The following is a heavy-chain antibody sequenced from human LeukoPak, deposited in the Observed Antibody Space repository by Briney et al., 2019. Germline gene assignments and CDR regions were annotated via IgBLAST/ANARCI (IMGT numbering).Heavy chain of an antibody. CDR2: INHSGST. CDR1: GGSFSGYY. Sequence: PSETLSLTCAVYGGSFSGYYCSWIRQPPGKGLEWIGEINHSGSTNYNPSLKSRVTISVDTSKNQFSLKLSSVTAADTAVYYCAGLPYGDYQLPNYWGQGTLVTVSS. CDR3: AGLPYGDYQLPNY. J-gene: IGHJ4*02. V-gene: IGHV4-34*01. D-gene: IGHD4-17*01.